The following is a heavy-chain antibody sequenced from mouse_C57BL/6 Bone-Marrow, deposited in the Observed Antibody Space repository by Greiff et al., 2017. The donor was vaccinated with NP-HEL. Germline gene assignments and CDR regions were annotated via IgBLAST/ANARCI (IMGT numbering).Heavy chain of an antibody. J-gene: IGHJ3*01. CDR1: YFSFMASA. Sequence: LQESGAELVRPGSSVKLSCKDSYFSFMASAMHWVKQRPGHGLEWLGSFTMYSDATEYSENFKGKATLTANTSSSTAYMELSSLTSEDSAVYYCAIYYGYDDGRRFAYWGQGTLVTVSA. D-gene: IGHD2-2*01. CDR2: FTMYSDAT. CDR3: AIYYGYDDGRRFAY. V-gene: IGHV1-49*01.